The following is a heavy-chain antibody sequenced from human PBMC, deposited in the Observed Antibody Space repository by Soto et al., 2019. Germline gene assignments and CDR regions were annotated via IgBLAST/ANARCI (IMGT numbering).Heavy chain of an antibody. CDR1: GFSLSTSGVG. Sequence: GPTLVNPTQTLTLTCAFSGFSLSTSGVGVGWIRQPPGKDLAWLALIFWDDDKRYSPSLRNRLTISKNTPKNQVVLTVSNMDPVDTATYFGAHTVCTGSNLVLCGMDVWGQGTTVTVSS. CDR2: IFWDDDK. D-gene: IGHD2-8*02. CDR3: AHTVCTGSNLVLCGMDV. J-gene: IGHJ6*02. V-gene: IGHV2-5*02.